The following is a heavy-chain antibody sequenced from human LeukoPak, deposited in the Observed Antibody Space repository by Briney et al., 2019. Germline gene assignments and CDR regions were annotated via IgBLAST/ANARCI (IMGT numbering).Heavy chain of an antibody. D-gene: IGHD2-15*01. V-gene: IGHV3-7*01. J-gene: IGHJ4*02. CDR2: IEEDGGEK. CDR1: GFNFSSYW. CDR3: AREGGDIADTGFDF. Sequence: GGSLRLSCATSGFNFSSYWMSWVRQAPGKGLEWVANIEEDGGEKYVDSVKGRFTISRDNAKNSLYLQMNSLRAEDTAVYYCAREGGDIADTGFDFWGQGTLITVSS.